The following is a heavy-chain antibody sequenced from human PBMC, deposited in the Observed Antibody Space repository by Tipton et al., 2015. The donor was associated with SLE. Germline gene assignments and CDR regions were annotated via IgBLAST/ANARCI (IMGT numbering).Heavy chain of an antibody. V-gene: IGHV4-61*08. CDR3: ARTIVDPIAAAGPVAFDI. CDR2: IYYSGST. Sequence: TLSLTCTVSGGSISSSGYYWSWIRQHPGKGLEWIGYIYYSGSTNYNPSLKSRVTISVDTSKNQFSLKLSSVTAADTAVYYCARTIVDPIAAAGPVAFDIWGQGTMVTVSS. CDR1: GGSISSSGYY. D-gene: IGHD6-13*01. J-gene: IGHJ3*02.